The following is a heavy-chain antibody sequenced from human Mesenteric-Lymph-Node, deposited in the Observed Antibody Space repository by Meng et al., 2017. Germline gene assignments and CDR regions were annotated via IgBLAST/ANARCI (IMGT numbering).Heavy chain of an antibody. D-gene: IGHD6-6*01. V-gene: IGHV3-9*01. J-gene: IGHJ6*02. CDR2: ISWNSGSI. CDR1: GFTFDDYA. CDR3: AKGVAARPIYYYGMDV. Sequence: SLKISCAASGFTFDDYAMHWVRLPPGKGLEWVSGISWNSGSIGYADSVKGRFTISRDNAKNSLYLQMNSLRAEDTALYYCAKGVAARPIYYYGMDVWGQGTTVTVSS.